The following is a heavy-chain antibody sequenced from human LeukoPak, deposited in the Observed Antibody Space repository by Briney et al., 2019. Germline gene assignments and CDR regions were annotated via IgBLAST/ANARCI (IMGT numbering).Heavy chain of an antibody. CDR2: IIPIFGTA. CDR1: GGTFSSYA. Sequence: PEASVKVSCKASGGTFSSYAISWVRQAPGQGLEWMGGIIPIFGTANYAQKFKGRVTITADKSTSTGYMELSSLRSEDTAVYYCAGLQWGCCSSSSCPEIDYWGQGTLVTVSS. J-gene: IGHJ4*02. V-gene: IGHV1-69*06. D-gene: IGHD2-2*01. CDR3: AGLQWGCCSSSSCPEIDY.